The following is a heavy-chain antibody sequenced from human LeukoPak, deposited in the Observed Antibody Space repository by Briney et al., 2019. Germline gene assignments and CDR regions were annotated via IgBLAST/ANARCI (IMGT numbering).Heavy chain of an antibody. CDR1: GGSISSGDYY. J-gene: IGHJ4*02. V-gene: IGHV4-30-4*01. Sequence: PSQTLSLTCIVSGGSISSGDYYWIWIRQPPGKGLEWIGYIYYSGSTYYNPSLRSRVTISLDTSKNQFSLKLSSVTAADTAVYYCASARQPKPYVIDYWGQGSLVTVSS. CDR2: IYYSGST. D-gene: IGHD3-10*02. CDR3: ASARQPKPYVIDY.